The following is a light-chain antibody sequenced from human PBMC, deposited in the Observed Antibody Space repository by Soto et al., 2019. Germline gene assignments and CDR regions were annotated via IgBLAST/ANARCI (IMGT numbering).Light chain of an antibody. CDR3: RSYAAISAVV. CDR2: DVS. Sequence: QSVLTQPASVSGSPGQSITISCTGTSSDIGTYNFVSWYQQHPGKAPQLLIYDVSFRPSGVSDRFSGSKPGSTASLTISGLQSKDEANSFCRSYAAISAVVFGGRTKVTL. CDR1: SSDIGTYNF. J-gene: IGLJ2*01. V-gene: IGLV2-14*03.